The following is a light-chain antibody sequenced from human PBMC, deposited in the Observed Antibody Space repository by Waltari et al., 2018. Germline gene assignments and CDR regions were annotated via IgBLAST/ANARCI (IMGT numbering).Light chain of an antibody. CDR1: QRVSSN. V-gene: IGKV3-15*01. Sequence: EIVMTQAPATLSVSTGERATLSSRASQRVSSNLPWYQQKPGQAPRLLIYGASTRATGIPARFNGSGSGTEFTLTISSLQSEDFAVYYCQQYNNWPPKYTFGQGTKLEIK. CDR3: QQYNNWPPKYT. J-gene: IGKJ2*01. CDR2: GAS.